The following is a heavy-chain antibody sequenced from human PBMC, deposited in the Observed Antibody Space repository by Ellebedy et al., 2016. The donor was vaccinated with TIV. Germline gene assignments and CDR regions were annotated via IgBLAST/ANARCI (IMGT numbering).Heavy chain of an antibody. CDR2: ISYDGADK. CDR3: ARDLSVTVMALRSGSCFDV. CDR1: GFAFNNYA. Sequence: PGGSLRLSCAASGFAFNNYAMHWVRQAPGKGLDWVAFISYDGADKYYADSVKGRFTISRDTSTNTLSLQMNSLKADDTGLYYCARDLSVTVMALRSGSCFDVWGQGTLVTVSS. V-gene: IGHV3-30*04. D-gene: IGHD3-22*01. J-gene: IGHJ4*02.